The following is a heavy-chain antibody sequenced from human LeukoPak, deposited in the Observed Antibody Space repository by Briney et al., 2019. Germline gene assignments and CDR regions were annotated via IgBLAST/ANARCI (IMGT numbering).Heavy chain of an antibody. CDR2: IYHSGST. J-gene: IGHJ4*02. V-gene: IGHV4-4*02. D-gene: IGHD3-10*01. CDR1: GDSISRSNW. Sequence: PSETLSLTCAVSGDSISRSNWWSWVRQPPGKGLEWIGEIYHSGSTNYNPSLKSRVTISVDTSKNQFSLKLSSVTAADTAVYYCARDPPEVLWFGEFDYWGQGTLVTVSS. CDR3: ARDPPEVLWFGEFDY.